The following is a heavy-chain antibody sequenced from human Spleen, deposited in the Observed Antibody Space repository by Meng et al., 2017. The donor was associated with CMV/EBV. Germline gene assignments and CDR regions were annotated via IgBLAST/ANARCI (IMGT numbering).Heavy chain of an antibody. CDR3: AKVGVPVAIRYYFDY. J-gene: IGHJ4*02. V-gene: IGHV3-23*01. CDR2: ISGSGGST. Sequence: GGSLRLSCAASGFTFSSYAMTWVRQAPGKGLEWVSAISGSGGSTYYADSVRGRFTISRDNSKNTLYLQMNSLRAEDTAVYFCAKVGVPVAIRYYFDYWGQGTLVTVSS. CDR1: GFTFSSYA. D-gene: IGHD2-2*02.